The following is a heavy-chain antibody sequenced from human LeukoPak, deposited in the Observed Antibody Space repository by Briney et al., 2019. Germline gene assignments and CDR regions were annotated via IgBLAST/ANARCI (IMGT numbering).Heavy chain of an antibody. CDR3: AKDLTLYGDFPYFDY. CDR2: IHYRGTT. CDR1: GASINSYY. J-gene: IGHJ4*02. Sequence: SETLSLTCSVSGASINSYYWNWIRQSPGKGLEWLGNIHYRGTTNYNPSLKSRVTLSLDTSKSQFALKVTSVTAADTAVYYCAKDLTLYGDFPYFDYWGRGTLVTVSS. D-gene: IGHD2-21*01. V-gene: IGHV4-59*13.